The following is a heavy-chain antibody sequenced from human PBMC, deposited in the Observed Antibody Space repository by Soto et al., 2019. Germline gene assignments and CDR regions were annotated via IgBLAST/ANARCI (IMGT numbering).Heavy chain of an antibody. J-gene: IGHJ3*02. D-gene: IGHD3-22*01. V-gene: IGHV3-48*01. CDR3: ITSRLKTYDSSGYFSLWDLFPPLDAFDI. CDR2: ISSSSSTI. CDR1: GFTFSSYS. Sequence: GGSLRLSCAASGFTFSSYSMNWVRQAPGKGLEWVSYISSSSSTIYYADSVKGRFTISRDNSKNTLYLQMNSLRAEDTAVYYCITSRLKTYDSSGYFSLWDLFPPLDAFDIWGQGTMVTVSS.